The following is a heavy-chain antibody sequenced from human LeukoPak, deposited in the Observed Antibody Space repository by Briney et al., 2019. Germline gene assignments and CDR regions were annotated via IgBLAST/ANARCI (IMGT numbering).Heavy chain of an antibody. J-gene: IGHJ4*02. V-gene: IGHV3-21*01. D-gene: IGHD3-22*01. Sequence: PGGSLRLSCAASGFTFSSYSMNWVRQAPGKGLEWVPSISSSSSYIYYADSVKGRFTISRDNAKNSLYLQMNSLRAEDTAVYYCARELSIYYDSSGSPYYFDYWGQGTLVTVSS. CDR3: ARELSIYYDSSGSPYYFDY. CDR1: GFTFSSYS. CDR2: ISSSSSYI.